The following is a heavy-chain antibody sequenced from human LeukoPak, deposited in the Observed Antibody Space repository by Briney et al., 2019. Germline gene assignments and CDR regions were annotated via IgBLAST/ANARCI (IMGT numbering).Heavy chain of an antibody. CDR2: INPSGGST. CDR3: ARDCPERAYSGYDSYLDY. V-gene: IGHV1-46*01. Sequence: ASVKVSCKASGYTFTIYYMHWVRQAPGQGLEWMGIINPSGGSTIYAQKSQGRVTMTRDTSTSTVYMELSSLRSEDTAVYYCARDCPERAYSGYDSYLDYWGQGTLVTVSS. CDR1: GYTFTIYY. J-gene: IGHJ4*02. D-gene: IGHD5-12*01.